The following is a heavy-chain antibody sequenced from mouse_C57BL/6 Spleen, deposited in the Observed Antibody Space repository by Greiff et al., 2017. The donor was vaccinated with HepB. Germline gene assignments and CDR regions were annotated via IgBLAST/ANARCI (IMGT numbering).Heavy chain of an antibody. CDR2: IDPSDSET. CDR1: GYTFTSYW. J-gene: IGHJ4*01. D-gene: IGHD1-1*01. Sequence: QVQLQQPGAELVRPGSSVKLSCKASGYTFTSYWMHWVKQRPIQGLEWIGSIDPSDSETHYNQKFKDKATLTVDKSSSTAYMQLSSLTSEDSAVYYCARNSHYYGSSYDAMDYWGQGTSVTVSS. V-gene: IGHV1-52*01. CDR3: ARNSHYYGSSYDAMDY.